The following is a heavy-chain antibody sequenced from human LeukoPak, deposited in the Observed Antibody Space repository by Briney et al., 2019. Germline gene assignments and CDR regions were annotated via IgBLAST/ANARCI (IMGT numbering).Heavy chain of an antibody. Sequence: GGSLRLSCAASGFTFSSYAMHWVRQAPGKGLEYVSAISSNGGSTYCANSVEGRFTISRDNSKNTLYLQMGSLRAEDMAVYYCARDSGRVPAAPNYYFDYWGQGTLVTVSS. V-gene: IGHV3-64*01. J-gene: IGHJ4*02. CDR1: GFTFSSYA. CDR3: ARDSGRVPAAPNYYFDY. CDR2: ISSNGGST. D-gene: IGHD2-2*01.